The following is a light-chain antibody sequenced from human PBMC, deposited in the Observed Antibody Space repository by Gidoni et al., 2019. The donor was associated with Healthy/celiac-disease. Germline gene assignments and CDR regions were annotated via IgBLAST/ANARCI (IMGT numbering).Light chain of an antibody. V-gene: IGKV3-15*01. Sequence: EIVMTLSPATLPVSPGERATLSCRASQSVSSNLAWYQQKPGQAPRLPSYGASTRATGIPARFSAGGSGTEFTLTISSLQSEDFAVYYCQQYNNWPLTFXGXTKVEIK. CDR1: QSVSSN. CDR3: QQYNNWPLT. J-gene: IGKJ4*01. CDR2: GAS.